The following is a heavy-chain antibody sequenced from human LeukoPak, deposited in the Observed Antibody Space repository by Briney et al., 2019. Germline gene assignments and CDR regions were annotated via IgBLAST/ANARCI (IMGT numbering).Heavy chain of an antibody. J-gene: IGHJ4*02. V-gene: IGHV3-74*01. CDR2: INSDGSST. CDR1: GFTFSSYW. CDR3: ARVWTICPSCYTREDY. Sequence: GGSLRLSCAASGFTFSSYWMHWVRQAPGKGLVWVSRINSDGSSTRYADSVKGRFTISRDNAKNTLYLQMNSLRAEDTAVYYCARVWTICPSCYTREDYWGQGTLVTVSS. D-gene: IGHD2-2*02.